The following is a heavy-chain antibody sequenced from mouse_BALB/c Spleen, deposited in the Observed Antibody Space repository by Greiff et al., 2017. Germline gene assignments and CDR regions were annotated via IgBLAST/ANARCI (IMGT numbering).Heavy chain of an antibody. V-gene: IGHV5-6-4*01. Sequence: EVMLVESGGGLVKPGGSLKLSCAASGFTFSSYTMSWVRQTPEKRLEWVATISSGGSYTYYPDSVKGRFTISRDNAKNTLYLQMSSLKSEDTAMYYCTRDKREDVYYYGPFAYWGQGTLVTVSA. CDR1: GFTFSSYT. CDR2: ISSGGSYT. D-gene: IGHD1-1*01. J-gene: IGHJ3*01. CDR3: TRDKREDVYYYGPFAY.